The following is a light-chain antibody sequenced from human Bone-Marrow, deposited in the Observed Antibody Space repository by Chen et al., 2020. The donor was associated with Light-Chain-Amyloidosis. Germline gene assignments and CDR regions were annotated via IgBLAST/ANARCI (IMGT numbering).Light chain of an antibody. Sequence: YDPPQPPPVSVPPGQTARITCSGDDLPTKYAYWYQQKPGQAPVLVIHRDTERPSGISERFSGSSSGTTATLTISGVQAEDEADYHCQSADSSGTYEVIFGGGTKLTVL. CDR1: DLPTKY. J-gene: IGLJ2*01. CDR3: QSADSSGTYEVI. CDR2: RDT. V-gene: IGLV3-25*03.